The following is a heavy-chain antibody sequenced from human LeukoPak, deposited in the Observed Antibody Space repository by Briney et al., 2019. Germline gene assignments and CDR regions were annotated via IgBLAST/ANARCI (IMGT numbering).Heavy chain of an antibody. J-gene: IGHJ3*02. CDR2: IYYSGST. CDR3: ARPRAGATVTNQAAFDI. D-gene: IGHD4-17*01. Sequence: SETLSLTCTVSGGSISSSSYYWGWIRQPPGKGLEWIGSIYYSGSTYYNPSLKSRVTISVDTSKNQFSLKLSSVTAADTAVYYCARPRAGATVTNQAAFDIWGQGTMVTVSS. V-gene: IGHV4-39*01. CDR1: GGSISSSSYY.